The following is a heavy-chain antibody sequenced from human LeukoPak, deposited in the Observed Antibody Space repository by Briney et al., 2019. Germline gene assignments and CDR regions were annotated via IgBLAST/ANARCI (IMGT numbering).Heavy chain of an antibody. Sequence: ASVKVSCRVSGYTLTELSMHGVRQAPGNGLEWMGGFDPEDGETIYAQKFQGRVTMTEDTSTDTAYMELSSLRSEDTAVYYCATVHSGDYYDSSGYYYVRTKLFDYWGQGTLVTVSS. D-gene: IGHD3-22*01. V-gene: IGHV1-24*01. J-gene: IGHJ4*02. CDR2: FDPEDGET. CDR1: GYTLTELS. CDR3: ATVHSGDYYDSSGYYYVRTKLFDY.